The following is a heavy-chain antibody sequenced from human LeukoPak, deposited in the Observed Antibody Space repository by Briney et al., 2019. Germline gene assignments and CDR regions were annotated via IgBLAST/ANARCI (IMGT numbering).Heavy chain of an antibody. D-gene: IGHD6-19*01. Sequence: AGGSLRLSCAASGFTFSSYAMSWVRQAPGKGLEWVSAISGSGGSTYYADSVKGRFTISRDNSKNTPYLQMNSLRAEDTAVYYCAKRGSSGWYVPAGIDYWGQGTLVTVSS. V-gene: IGHV3-23*01. J-gene: IGHJ4*02. CDR2: ISGSGGST. CDR1: GFTFSSYA. CDR3: AKRGSSGWYVPAGIDY.